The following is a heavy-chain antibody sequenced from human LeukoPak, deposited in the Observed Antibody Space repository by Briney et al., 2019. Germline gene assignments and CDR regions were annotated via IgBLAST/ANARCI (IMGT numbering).Heavy chain of an antibody. CDR3: ARSEATVPEYFQH. V-gene: IGHV1-69*01. J-gene: IGHJ1*01. D-gene: IGHD4-17*01. Sequence: SSVKVSCKASGGTFSSYGISWVGQAPGQGLEWVGGINPIFGTAKYEHKFKGRGTITADESTNTPYMEMNSLRAEDTAVYYCARSEATVPEYFQHWGQGTLVTVSS. CDR2: INPIFGTA. CDR1: GGTFSSYG.